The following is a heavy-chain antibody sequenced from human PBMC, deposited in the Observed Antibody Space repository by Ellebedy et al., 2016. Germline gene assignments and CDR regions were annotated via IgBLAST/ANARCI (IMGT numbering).Heavy chain of an antibody. D-gene: IGHD1-1*01. CDR2: IKQDGSEK. CDR3: ARDVTRLNL. CDR1: GFTFSSYW. V-gene: IGHV3-7*04. J-gene: IGHJ5*02. Sequence: GESLKISCAASGFTFSSYWMSWVRQAPGKGLEWVANIKQDGSEKYYVDSVKGRFTISRDNAKNSLYLQMNSLRAEDTAVYYCARDVTRLNLWGQGTLVTVSS.